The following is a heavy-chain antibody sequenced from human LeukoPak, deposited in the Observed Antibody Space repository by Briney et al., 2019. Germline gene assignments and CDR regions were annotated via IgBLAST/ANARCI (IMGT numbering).Heavy chain of an antibody. J-gene: IGHJ5*02. Sequence: SSETLSLTCAVYGGSFSGYYWSWIRQPPGKGLEWIGEINHSGSTNYNPSLKSRVTISVDTSKNQFSLKLSSVTAADTAVYYCARGVRSGSYFRWFDPWGQGTLVTVSS. CDR3: ARGVRSGSYFRWFDP. CDR2: INHSGST. CDR1: GGSFSGYY. D-gene: IGHD1-26*01. V-gene: IGHV4-34*01.